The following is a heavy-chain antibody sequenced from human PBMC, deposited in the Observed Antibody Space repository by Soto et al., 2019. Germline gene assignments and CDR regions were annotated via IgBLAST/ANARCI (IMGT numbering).Heavy chain of an antibody. CDR3: ATASLIVGATGFDY. CDR2: FDPEDGET. V-gene: IGHV1-24*01. CDR1: GYTLTELS. D-gene: IGHD1-26*01. Sequence: QVQLVQSGAEVKKPGASVKVSCKVSGYTLTELSMHWVRQAPGKGLEWMGGFDPEDGETIYAQKFQGRVTMNEDTSTDTAYMELSSLRSEDTAVYYCATASLIVGATGFDYWGQGTLVTVSS. J-gene: IGHJ4*02.